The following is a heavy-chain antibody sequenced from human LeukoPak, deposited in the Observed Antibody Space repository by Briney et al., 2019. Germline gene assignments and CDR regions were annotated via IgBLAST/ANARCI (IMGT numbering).Heavy chain of an antibody. D-gene: IGHD5-24*01. V-gene: IGHV1-18*01. CDR3: AREMATIVNQFDY. CDR2: ITAFNGNT. Sequence: ASVKVSCKVSGYTFTSYGINWVRQAPGQGLEWMGWITAFNGNTDYAQKFQGRVTMTTDTSTNTAYMELRSLRSDDTVVYYCAREMATIVNQFDYWGQGTLVTVSS. CDR1: GYTFTSYG. J-gene: IGHJ4*02.